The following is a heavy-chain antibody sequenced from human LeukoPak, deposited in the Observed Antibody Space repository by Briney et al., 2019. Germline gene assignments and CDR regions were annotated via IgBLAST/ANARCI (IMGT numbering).Heavy chain of an antibody. CDR2: ISYSGST. V-gene: IGHV4-59*08. CDR3: SSASHWLVWGD. Sequence: PSETLSLTCAVSGGSFSGYYWSWIRQPPGKGLEWIGYISYSGSTNYFPSLKRRVTMSLETSKNQFSLPLSSITTAETAVFYCSSASHWLVWGDCGQGTPVTVSS. CDR1: GGSFSGYY. D-gene: IGHD6-19*01. J-gene: IGHJ1*01.